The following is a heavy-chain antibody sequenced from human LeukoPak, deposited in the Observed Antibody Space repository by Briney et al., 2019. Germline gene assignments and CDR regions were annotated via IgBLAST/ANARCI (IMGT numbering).Heavy chain of an antibody. D-gene: IGHD1-7*01. CDR3: ARRWNYGRNYYIDV. CDR2: INHSGST. CDR1: GGSFSPYY. Sequence: PSETLSLTCAVYGGSFSPYYWSWIRQPPGKGLEWIGEINHSGSTDYNPSLMSRVTVSVDTSKNQFSLRLTSVTATDTAVYYCARRWNYGRNYYIDVWGNGATVSVSS. J-gene: IGHJ6*03. V-gene: IGHV4-34*01.